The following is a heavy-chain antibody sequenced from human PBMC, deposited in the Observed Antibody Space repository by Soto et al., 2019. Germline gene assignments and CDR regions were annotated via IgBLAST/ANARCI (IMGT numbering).Heavy chain of an antibody. Sequence: GGSLRLSCAASGFPFGENAMSWFRQAPGKGLEWVSGISDSGATTYYADSVRGRFTISRDNSKNTLYLQMKSLRAEDSASYYCAKEDTGSGSLDYWGQGALVTVSS. CDR1: GFPFGENA. V-gene: IGHV3-23*01. CDR2: ISDSGATT. J-gene: IGHJ4*02. D-gene: IGHD6-19*01. CDR3: AKEDTGSGSLDY.